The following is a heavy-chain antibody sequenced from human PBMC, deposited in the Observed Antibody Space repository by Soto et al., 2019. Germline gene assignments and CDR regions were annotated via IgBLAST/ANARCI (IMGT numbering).Heavy chain of an antibody. D-gene: IGHD2-8*01. CDR2: INPNSGGT. J-gene: IGHJ5*02. Sequence: ASVKVSCKASGYTFTGYYMHWVRQAPGQGLEWMGWINPNSGGTNYAQKFQGWVTMTRDTSISTAYMELSRLRSDDTAVYYCARGALGYCTNGVCHFNWFDPWGQGTLVTVSS. CDR1: GYTFTGYY. CDR3: ARGALGYCTNGVCHFNWFDP. V-gene: IGHV1-2*04.